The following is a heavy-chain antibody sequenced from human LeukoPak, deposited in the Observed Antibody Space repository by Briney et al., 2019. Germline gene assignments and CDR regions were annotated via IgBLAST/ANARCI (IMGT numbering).Heavy chain of an antibody. CDR1: GFIFSSYG. CDR3: WGEFFDY. V-gene: IGHV3-30*02. D-gene: IGHD3-16*01. CDR2: IRYDGSNK. J-gene: IGHJ4*02. Sequence: GGSLRLSCAASGFIFSSYGMHWVRQAPGKGLEWVAFIRYDGSNKYYADSVKGRFTISRDNSKNTLYLQMNSLRAEDTAVYYCWGEFFDYWGQGTLVTVSS.